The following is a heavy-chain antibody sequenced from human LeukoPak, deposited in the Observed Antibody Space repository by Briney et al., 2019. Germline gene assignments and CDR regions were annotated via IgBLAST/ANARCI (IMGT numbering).Heavy chain of an antibody. CDR3: ARDPVDQPYWFFAL. D-gene: IGHD2-2*01. V-gene: IGHV4-59*01. CDR2: IYYSGTT. J-gene: IGHJ2*01. Sequence: PSETLSLTGTVSGGSISGSYWNWIRHPPGKGLEWIGYIYYSGTTNYNPSLKSRVTISIDTSKKQFTVKLSSVTAADTAVYSCARDPVDQPYWFFALWGRGTLVTVSS. CDR1: GGSISGSY.